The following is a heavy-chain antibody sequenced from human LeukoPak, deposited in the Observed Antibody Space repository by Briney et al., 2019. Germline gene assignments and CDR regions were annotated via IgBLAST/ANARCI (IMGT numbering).Heavy chain of an antibody. Sequence: SQTLSLTCTVSGGSISSGDYYWSWIRQPPGKGLEWIGYIYYSGSTYYNPSLKSRVTISIGTSKNQFSLKLSSVTAADTAVYYCARIGVVAPIFDYWGQGTLVTVSS. CDR1: GGSISSGDYY. J-gene: IGHJ4*02. CDR3: ARIGVVAPIFDY. V-gene: IGHV4-30-4*01. CDR2: IYYSGST. D-gene: IGHD2-15*01.